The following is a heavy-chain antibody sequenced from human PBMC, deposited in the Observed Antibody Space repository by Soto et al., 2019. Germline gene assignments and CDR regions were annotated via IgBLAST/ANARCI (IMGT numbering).Heavy chain of an antibody. D-gene: IGHD3-10*01. V-gene: IGHV1-69*01. CDR2: IIPIFGTP. CDR3: ARDRDDYGSGNYYNRIDF. CDR1: VGIFSTYA. J-gene: IGHJ4*02. Sequence: QVQLVQSGAEVKKPGSSVKVSCKASVGIFSTYAISWLRQAPGQGLEWMGGIIPIFGTPNYAQRFQGRVNITAYESTSKDYMELSRMRSEDKDVYYCARDRDDYGSGNYYNRIDFWGQGTLVTVSS.